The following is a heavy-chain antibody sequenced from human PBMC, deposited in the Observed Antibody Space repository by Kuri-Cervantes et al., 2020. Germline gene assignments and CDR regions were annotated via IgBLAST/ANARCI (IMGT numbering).Heavy chain of an antibody. V-gene: IGHV3-30*03. Sequence: GESLKISCEASGFAFRSFGMHWVRQSPGKGLEGVAVISSDGNNKYYADSVKGRFTISRDNSKNTLYLQMNSLRAEDTAVYYCARDPYCSGGNCYSVYWGQGTLVTVSS. D-gene: IGHD2-15*01. CDR2: ISSDGNNK. CDR3: ARDPYCSGGNCYSVY. J-gene: IGHJ4*02. CDR1: GFAFRSFG.